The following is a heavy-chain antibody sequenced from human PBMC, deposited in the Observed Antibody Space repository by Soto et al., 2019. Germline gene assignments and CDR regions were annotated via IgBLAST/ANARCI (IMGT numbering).Heavy chain of an antibody. J-gene: IGHJ5*02. D-gene: IGHD2-15*01. CDR3: AKFYGGKSAHTYTIDP. Sequence: EVQLLESGGDLVQPGGSLRLSCAASGFTFSTYAMSWVRQAPGKGLEWVSTINTSGGSTYYAGSVKGRFTISRDNSKNTLYLQMNSLRPEDTAVYYCAKFYGGKSAHTYTIDPWGQGTLVTVSS. V-gene: IGHV3-23*01. CDR1: GFTFSTYA. CDR2: INTSGGST.